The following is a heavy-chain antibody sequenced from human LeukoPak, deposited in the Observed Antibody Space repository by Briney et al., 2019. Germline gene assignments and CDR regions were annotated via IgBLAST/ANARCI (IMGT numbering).Heavy chain of an antibody. CDR2: IYSGGST. Sequence: GGSLRLSCAASGFTVSSNYMSWVRQAPGKGLEWVSVIYSGGSTYYPDSVKGRFTISRDNSKNTMYLQMNSLRAEDTAVYYCASSRSGWLQYNYWGQGTLVTVSS. J-gene: IGHJ4*02. CDR1: GFTVSSNY. D-gene: IGHD5-24*01. CDR3: ASSRSGWLQYNY. V-gene: IGHV3-66*01.